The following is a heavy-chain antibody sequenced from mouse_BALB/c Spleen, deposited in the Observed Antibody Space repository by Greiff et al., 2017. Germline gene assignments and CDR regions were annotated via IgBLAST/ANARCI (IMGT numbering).Heavy chain of an antibody. D-gene: IGHD2-10*01. V-gene: IGHV14-3*02. CDR1: GFNIKDTY. J-gene: IGHJ4*01. CDR3: AETYSYAMDY. Sequence: EVQLQQSGAELVKPGASVKLSCTASGFNIKDTYMHWVKQRPEQGLEWIGRIDPANGNTKYDPKFQGKATITADTSSNTAYLQLSSLTSEDTAVYYCAETYSYAMDYWGQGTSVTVAS. CDR2: IDPANGNT.